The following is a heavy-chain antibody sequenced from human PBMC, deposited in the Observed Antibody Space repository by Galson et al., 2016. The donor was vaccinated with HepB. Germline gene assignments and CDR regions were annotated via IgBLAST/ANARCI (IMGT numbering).Heavy chain of an antibody. D-gene: IGHD2/OR15-2a*01. V-gene: IGHV3-23*01. CDR2: ISDSGGGT. CDR1: GFTFSSYV. J-gene: IGHJ6*03. CDR3: AKGNTTYYYFYMDV. Sequence: SLRLSCAASGFTFSSYVMNWVRQAPGKGLEWVSVISDSGGGTNYADSVRGRFTISRDNSKDTLYLQMSGLRAEDTATYYCAKGNTTYYYFYMDVWGKGTTVSVSS.